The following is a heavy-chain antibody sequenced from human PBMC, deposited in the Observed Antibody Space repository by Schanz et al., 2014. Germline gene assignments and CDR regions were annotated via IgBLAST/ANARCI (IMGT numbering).Heavy chain of an antibody. CDR3: ARVVGGAEWLLYDDYYYNLDV. CDR2: ISAYNGNT. Sequence: QVQLVQSGAEVKKPGASVKVSCKASGYTFTSYGISWVRQAPGQGLEWMGWISAYNGNTKYAQKLQGRVTMTTDTSTSTAYMELRSLRSDDTAVYYCARVVGGAEWLLYDDYYYNLDVWGQGTTVTVSS. CDR1: GYTFTSYG. J-gene: IGHJ6*02. D-gene: IGHD3-3*01. V-gene: IGHV1-18*01.